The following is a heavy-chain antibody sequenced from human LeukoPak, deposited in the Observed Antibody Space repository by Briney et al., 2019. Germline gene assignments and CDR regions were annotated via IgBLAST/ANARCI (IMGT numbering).Heavy chain of an antibody. V-gene: IGHV3-53*01. D-gene: IGHD1-26*01. CDR2: IYSGGST. CDR1: GFTVSSND. J-gene: IGHJ4*02. Sequence: GGSLRLSCAASGFTVSSNDMSWVRQAPGKGLEWVSVIYSGGSTYYADSVKGRFTISRDNSKNTLYLQMNSLRAEDTAVYYCARGVVGATCTYYFDYWGQGTLVTVSS. CDR3: ARGVVGATCTYYFDY.